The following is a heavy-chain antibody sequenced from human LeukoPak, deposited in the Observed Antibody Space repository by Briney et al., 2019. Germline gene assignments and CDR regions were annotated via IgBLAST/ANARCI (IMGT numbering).Heavy chain of an antibody. V-gene: IGHV4-34*01. Sequence: PSETLSLTCAVYGGSFSGYYRSWIRQPPGKGLEWIGEINHSGSTNYNPSLKSRVTISVDTSKNQFSLKLSSVTAADTAVYYCARSFSYSSSWPFGYWGQGTLVTVSS. CDR2: INHSGST. J-gene: IGHJ4*02. CDR1: GGSFSGYY. CDR3: ARSFSYSSSWPFGY. D-gene: IGHD6-13*01.